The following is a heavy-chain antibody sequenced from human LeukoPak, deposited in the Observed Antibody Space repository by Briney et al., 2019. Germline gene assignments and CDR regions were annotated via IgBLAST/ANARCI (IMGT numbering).Heavy chain of an antibody. CDR1: GGSILTTNW. D-gene: IGHD4-23*01. V-gene: IGHV4-4*02. J-gene: IGHJ4*02. CDR3: ARNAGNSDVDF. CDR2: IYYSGST. Sequence: PSGTLSLTCAVSGGSILTTNWWSWVRQPPGKGLEWIGYIYYSGSTTYNPSLKSRVTISVDKSSNQFSLKLNSVTAADTAVYYCARNAGNSDVDFWGQGTLVTVSS.